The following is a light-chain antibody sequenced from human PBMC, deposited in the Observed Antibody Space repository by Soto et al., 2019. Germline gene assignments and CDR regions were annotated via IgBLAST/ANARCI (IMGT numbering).Light chain of an antibody. CDR3: QQFGDSPT. Sequence: IVLTQSPAPLSLSPGERVTLSCGASQSLSNNYLAWYQQRPGLAPSLLIFDVSNRATGIPDRFSGSGSGTDFTLTISRLEPEDFAVYYCQQFGDSPTFGGGTKVEFK. J-gene: IGKJ4*01. CDR1: QSLSNNY. V-gene: IGKV3D-20*01. CDR2: DVS.